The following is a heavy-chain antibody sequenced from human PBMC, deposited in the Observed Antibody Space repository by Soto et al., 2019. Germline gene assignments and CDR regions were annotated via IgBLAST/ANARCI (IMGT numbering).Heavy chain of an antibody. CDR1: GFTFSPYT. V-gene: IGHV3-30-3*01. CDR3: ARGGGFCGADCYKGGIDY. CDR2: ISYDGSDK. Sequence: LRLSCAASGFTFSPYTMHWVRQTPGKGLEWVAVISYDGSDKYYAGSVRGRFTISRDNSKNTLFLQMNSLRAEDTALYYCARGGGFCGADCYKGGIDYWGQGALVTVYS. D-gene: IGHD2-21*02. J-gene: IGHJ4*02.